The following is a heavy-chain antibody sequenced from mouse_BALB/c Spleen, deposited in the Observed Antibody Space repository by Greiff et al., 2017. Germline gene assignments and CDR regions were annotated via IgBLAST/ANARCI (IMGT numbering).Heavy chain of an antibody. V-gene: IGHV5-17*02. Sequence: EVKLMESGGGLVQPGGSRKLSCAASGFTFSSFGMHWVRQAPEKGLEWVAYISSGSSTIYYADTVKGRFTISRDNPKNTLFLQMTSLRSEDTAMYYCARARRYDFYAMDYWGQGTSVTVSS. CDR3: ARARRYDFYAMDY. D-gene: IGHD2-14*01. CDR1: GFTFSSFG. CDR2: ISSGSSTI. J-gene: IGHJ4*01.